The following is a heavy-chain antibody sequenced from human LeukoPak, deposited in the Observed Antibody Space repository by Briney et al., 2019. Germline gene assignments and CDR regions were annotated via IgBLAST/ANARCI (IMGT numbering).Heavy chain of an antibody. D-gene: IGHD6-19*01. CDR1: GFTVSSKY. CDR3: AWSSIAVAALLDY. CDR2: IYSGGST. V-gene: IGHV3-66*01. J-gene: IGHJ4*02. Sequence: GGSLRLSCAAPGFTVSSKYMSWVRQAPGKGLEWVSVIYSGGSTNYADSVKGRFTISRDNSKNTLNLRMNSLRAEDTAVYYCAWSSIAVAALLDYWGQGTLVTVSS.